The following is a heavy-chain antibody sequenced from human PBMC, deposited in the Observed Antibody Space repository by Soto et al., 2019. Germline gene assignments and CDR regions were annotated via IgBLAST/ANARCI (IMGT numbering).Heavy chain of an antibody. J-gene: IGHJ4*02. CDR3: TRVQYYQDTSGYPFDY. Sequence: PGGSLRLSCTASGFTFGDSAMSWFRQAPGQGLEWLSFIRSKAYGETTDYAASVKGRFSISRDDSKSIAYLQMNSLKIEDTAVYYCTRVQYYQDTSGYPFDYWGQGMMVTVSS. CDR1: GFTFGDSA. V-gene: IGHV3-49*03. D-gene: IGHD3-22*01. CDR2: IRSKAYGETT.